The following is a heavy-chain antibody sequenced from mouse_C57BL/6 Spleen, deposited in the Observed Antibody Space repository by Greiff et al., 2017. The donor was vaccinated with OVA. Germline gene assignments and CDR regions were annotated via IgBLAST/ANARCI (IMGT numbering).Heavy chain of an antibody. D-gene: IGHD1-1*01. CDR1: GYTFTSYW. V-gene: IGHV1-50*01. Sequence: VQLKQPGAELVKPGASVKLSCKASGYTFTSYWMQWVKQRPGQGLEWIGEIDPSDSYTNYNQKFKGKATLTVDTSSSTAYMQLSSLTSEDSAVYYCARGTTVVAHYAMDYWGQGTSVTVSS. CDR2: IDPSDSYT. J-gene: IGHJ4*01. CDR3: ARGTTVVAHYAMDY.